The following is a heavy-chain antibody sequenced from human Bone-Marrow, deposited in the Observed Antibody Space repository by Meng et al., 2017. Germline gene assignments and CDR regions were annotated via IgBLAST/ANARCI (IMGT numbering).Heavy chain of an antibody. Sequence: ASVKVSCKPSGYTFTAYYIHWVRQAPGQGLEWMGHMKPNNGDTLYAQKVQGRVSMTSATSISTVYMELCDLRSDDTTVYYCARDENISLGKLFGDYWGQGTLVTVSS. CDR1: GYTFTAYY. V-gene: IGHV1-2*06. J-gene: IGHJ4*02. CDR3: ARDENISLGKLFGDY. D-gene: IGHD4-23*01. CDR2: MKPNNGDT.